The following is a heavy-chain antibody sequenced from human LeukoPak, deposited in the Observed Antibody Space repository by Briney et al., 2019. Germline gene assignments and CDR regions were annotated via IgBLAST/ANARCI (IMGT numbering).Heavy chain of an antibody. V-gene: IGHV3-74*01. J-gene: IGHJ4*02. CDR3: AKDGTGCGGDCYSDY. CDR2: IRPDGRET. Sequence: GGSLRLSCAASGFTFTNHWMHWVRQAPGKGLVWVSRIRPDGRETNHADSVKGRFTISRDNAKNTLYLQMNSLRAEDTAVYYCAKDGTGCGGDCYSDYWGQGTLVTVSS. D-gene: IGHD2-21*02. CDR1: GFTFTNHW.